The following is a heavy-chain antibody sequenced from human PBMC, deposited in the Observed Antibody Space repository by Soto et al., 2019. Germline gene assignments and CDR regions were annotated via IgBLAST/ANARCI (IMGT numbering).Heavy chain of an antibody. CDR3: ARDIDG. CDR1: GFTFSYYS. Sequence: EVQVVESGGGLVQPGESLRLSCAASGFTFSYYSMNWVRQAPGKGLEWVSYISSSSNTKFYADSVKGRFTISRDNARNSLYLQMNSLRAEDTAVYYCARDIDGGGQGTLVTVSS. J-gene: IGHJ4*02. D-gene: IGHD2-15*01. V-gene: IGHV3-48*01. CDR2: ISSSSNTK.